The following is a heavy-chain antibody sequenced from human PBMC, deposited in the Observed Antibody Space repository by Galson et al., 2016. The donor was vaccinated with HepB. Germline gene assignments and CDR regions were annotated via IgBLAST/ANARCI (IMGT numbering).Heavy chain of an antibody. D-gene: IGHD3-3*01. J-gene: IGHJ4*02. CDR1: GFTFTNAW. CDR2: IKSKVNGETI. V-gene: IGHV3-15*01. CDR3: TTDRSGTLVY. Sequence: SLRLSCAASGFTFTNAWMSWVRQAPGKGLEWVGRIKSKVNGETIDAAAPVKDRFIISRDDSKHTLYLQMNNLRVEDTAIYYCTTDRSGTLVYWGQGALVTVSS.